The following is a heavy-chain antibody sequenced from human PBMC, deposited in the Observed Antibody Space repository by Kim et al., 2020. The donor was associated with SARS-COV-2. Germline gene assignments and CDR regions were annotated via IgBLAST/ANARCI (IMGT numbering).Heavy chain of an antibody. V-gene: IGHV4-39*01. Sequence: SETLSLTCTVSGGSISSSSYYWGWIRQPPGKGLEWIGSIYYSGSTYYNPSLKSRVTISVDTSKNQFSLKLSSVTAADTAVYYCARSPPYSSGWYGWVFD. J-gene: IGHJ4*01. D-gene: IGHD6-19*01. CDR1: GGSISSSSYY. CDR2: IYYSGST. CDR3: ARSPPYSSGWYGWVFD.